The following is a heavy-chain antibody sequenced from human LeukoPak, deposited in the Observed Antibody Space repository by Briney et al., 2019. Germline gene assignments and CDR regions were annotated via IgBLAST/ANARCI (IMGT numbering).Heavy chain of an antibody. CDR1: GGSFSGYY. V-gene: IGHV4-34*01. D-gene: IGHD2-8*01. Sequence: PSETLSLTCAVYGGSFSGYYWSWIRQPPGKGLEGIGEINHSGSTNYNPSLKSRVPISVDTSKNKFSLKLSSVAAADTAVYYCARAPQWDYWGQGTLVTVSS. CDR3: ARAPQWDY. CDR2: INHSGST. J-gene: IGHJ4*02.